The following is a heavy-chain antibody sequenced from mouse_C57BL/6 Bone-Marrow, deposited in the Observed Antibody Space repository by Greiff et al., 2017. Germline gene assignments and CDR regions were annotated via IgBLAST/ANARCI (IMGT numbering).Heavy chain of an antibody. CDR2: IYPRDGST. V-gene: IGHV1-85*01. CDR1: GYTFTSYD. J-gene: IGHJ1*03. Sequence: VKLMESGPELVKPGASVKLSCKASGYTFTSYDINWVKQRPGQGLEWIGWIYPRDGSTKYNEKFKGKATLTVDTSSSTAYMELHSLTSEDSAVYFCARVEFDGSSGDWYVDVWGTGTTVTVSS. D-gene: IGHD1-1*01. CDR3: ARVEFDGSSGDWYVDV.